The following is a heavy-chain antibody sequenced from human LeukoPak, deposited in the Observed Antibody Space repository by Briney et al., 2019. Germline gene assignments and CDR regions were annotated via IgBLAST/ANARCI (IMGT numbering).Heavy chain of an antibody. CDR1: GFTVSSTY. D-gene: IGHD3-9*01. CDR2: IYSGGGT. Sequence: PGGSLRLSCAASGFTVSSTYMSWVRQAPGKGLEWVSVIYSGGGTYYADSVKGRFTISRDNSKNTLFLQMNSLRAEDTAVYYCARVFWDANDSWGQGTPVTVSS. V-gene: IGHV3-53*01. J-gene: IGHJ4*02. CDR3: ARVFWDANDS.